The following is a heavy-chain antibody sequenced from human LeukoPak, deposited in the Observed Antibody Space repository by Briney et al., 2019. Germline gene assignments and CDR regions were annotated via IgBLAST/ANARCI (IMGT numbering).Heavy chain of an antibody. J-gene: IGHJ4*02. Sequence: PSETLSLTCTVSGGSISSYYWSWIRQPTGKGLEWIGRIYTSGSTNYNPSLKSRVTMSVDTSKNQFSLKLSSVTAADTAVYYCAREPYYYASSGYDYWGQGTLVTVSS. V-gene: IGHV4-4*07. CDR3: AREPYYYASSGYDY. CDR2: IYTSGST. CDR1: GGSISSYY. D-gene: IGHD3-22*01.